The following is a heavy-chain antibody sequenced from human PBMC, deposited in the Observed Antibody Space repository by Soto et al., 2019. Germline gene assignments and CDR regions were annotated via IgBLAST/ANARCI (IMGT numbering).Heavy chain of an antibody. J-gene: IGHJ5*02. V-gene: IGHV1-18*01. Sequence: ASVRFSCTASGYTVTSYDINWVRQAPGQPLEWLGWISLYSDGTNYAQKFQGRVSMTTDTSTTTAYMELRSLRSDDTAVYYCARVVPGAEAWFGPWGQGTLVTVSS. CDR2: ISLYSDGT. CDR3: ARVVPGAEAWFGP. D-gene: IGHD2-2*01. CDR1: GYTVTSYD.